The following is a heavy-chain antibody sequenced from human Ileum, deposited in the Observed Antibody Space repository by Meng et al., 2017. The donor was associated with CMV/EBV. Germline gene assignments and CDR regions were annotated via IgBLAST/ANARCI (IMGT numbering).Heavy chain of an antibody. CDR2: LDGSGGTT. CDR3: VTEGITMIMLAPFDY. CDR1: GFSFGSYA. D-gene: IGHD3-22*01. V-gene: IGHV3-23*01. J-gene: IGHJ4*02. Sequence: GGSLRLSCEASGFSFGSYAMTWVRQAPGKGLEWVATLDGSGGTTYYADSVRGRFTVSRDNSKNTLYLQMNSLRADDTAVYYCVTEGITMIMLAPFDYWGQGALVTVSS.